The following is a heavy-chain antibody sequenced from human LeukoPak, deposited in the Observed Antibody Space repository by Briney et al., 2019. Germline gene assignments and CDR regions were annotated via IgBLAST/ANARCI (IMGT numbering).Heavy chain of an antibody. CDR1: GFTFNRCW. CDR3: VKDLTGTWSFDY. CDR2: IGPNGAST. D-gene: IGHD3-9*01. J-gene: IGHJ4*02. Sequence: GGSLRLSCVVSGFTFNRCWMNWVRQAPGKGLEYVSSIGPNGASTLYADSVKDRFTISRDNSRNALYVQLTSLRLEDTALYYCVKDLTGTWSFDYWGQGTLVTVSS. V-gene: IGHV3-64*05.